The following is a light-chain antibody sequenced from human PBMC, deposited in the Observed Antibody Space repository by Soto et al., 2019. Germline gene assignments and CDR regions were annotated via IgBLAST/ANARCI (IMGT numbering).Light chain of an antibody. CDR2: GTS. CDR3: QQRTNWLT. CDR1: QRISNT. V-gene: IGKV3-15*01. J-gene: IGKJ3*01. Sequence: EIVVTQSPATLSVSPGERATLSCRASQRISNTVAWYQQKRGQAPRLLIYGTSTRATGILARFSGSGAGTEFSLTISSLQPEDFAVYYCQQRTNWLTFGPGTKVDIK.